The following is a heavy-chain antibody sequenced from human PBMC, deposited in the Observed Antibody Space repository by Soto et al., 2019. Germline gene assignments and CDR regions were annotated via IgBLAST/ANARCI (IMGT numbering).Heavy chain of an antibody. V-gene: IGHV3-15*01. CDR1: GLTFRNAW. J-gene: IGHJ5*02. CDR2: IKSNTDGGTV. Sequence: EVQLVESGGDLVKPGGSLRLSCAASGLTFRNAWMSWVRQAPGKGLEWVGRIKSNTDGGTVDYAAPVRGRFTISRDDSTTIVYLQMDSLEAEATAVYFCSKSATESTGWFDPWGQGTLVTVSS. CDR3: SKSATESTGWFDP. D-gene: IGHD2-2*01.